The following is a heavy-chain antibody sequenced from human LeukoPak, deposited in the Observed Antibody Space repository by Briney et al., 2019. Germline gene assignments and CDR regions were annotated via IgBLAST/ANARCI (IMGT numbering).Heavy chain of an antibody. V-gene: IGHV1-69*04. CDR2: IIPILGIA. CDR1: GGTFSNYA. CDR3: ARDLTYYDSSGYYLEGPSYYFDY. Sequence: SVKVSCKASGGTFSNYAISWVRQAPGQGLEWMGRIIPILGIANYAQKFQGRVTITADKSTSTAYTELSSLRSEDTAVYYCARDLTYYDSSGYYLEGPSYYFDYWGQGTLVTVSS. D-gene: IGHD3-22*01. J-gene: IGHJ4*02.